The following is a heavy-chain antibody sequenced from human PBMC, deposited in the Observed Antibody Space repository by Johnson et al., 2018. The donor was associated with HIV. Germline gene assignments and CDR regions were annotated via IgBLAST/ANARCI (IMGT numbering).Heavy chain of an antibody. Sequence: QMQLVESGGGVVQPGRSLRLSCAASGFTFSSYGMHWVRQAPGKGLEWVAVIWYDGSNKYYADSVKGRFTISRDNSKNTLYLQMNSLRAGDTAVYYCARTNGYYGSGRGSLFYFDIWGQGTMVTVSS. CDR2: IWYDGSNK. V-gene: IGHV3-33*01. CDR3: ARTNGYYGSGRGSLFYFDI. D-gene: IGHD3-10*01. J-gene: IGHJ3*02. CDR1: GFTFSSYG.